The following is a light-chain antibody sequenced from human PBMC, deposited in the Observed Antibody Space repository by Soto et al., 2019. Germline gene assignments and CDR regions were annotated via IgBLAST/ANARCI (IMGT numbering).Light chain of an antibody. CDR1: HDISTY. J-gene: IGKJ3*01. V-gene: IGKV1-9*01. Sequence: DIQLTQSPSFLSASVGDRVTITCRASHDISTYLAWYQQKPGKAPKFLISGASKLQSGVPPRFSGSGSGTEFTLTISSLQPPDFATYYCQQLNGYPPLTFGPGTKVEIK. CDR3: QQLNGYPPLT. CDR2: GAS.